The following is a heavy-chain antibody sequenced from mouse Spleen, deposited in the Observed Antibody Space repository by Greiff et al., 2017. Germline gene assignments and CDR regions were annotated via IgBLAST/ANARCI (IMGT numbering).Heavy chain of an antibody. V-gene: IGHV5-17*01. J-gene: IGHJ4*01. CDR3: ARPYYYGNYYAMDY. Sequence: DVMLVESGGGLVKPGGSLKLSCAASGFTFSDYGMHWVRQAPEKGLEWVAYISSGSSTIYYADTVKGRFTISRDNAKNTLFLQMTSLRSEDTAMYYCARPYYYGNYYAMDYWGQGTSVTVSS. D-gene: IGHD1-1*01. CDR2: ISSGSSTI. CDR1: GFTFSDYG.